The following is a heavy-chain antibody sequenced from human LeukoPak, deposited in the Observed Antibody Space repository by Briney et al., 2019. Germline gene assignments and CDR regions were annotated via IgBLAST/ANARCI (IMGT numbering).Heavy chain of an antibody. Sequence: GGSLRLSCAASGFTFSSYAMSWVRQAPGKGLEWVSAISGSGGSTYYADSVKGRFTISRDNSKNTLYLQMNSLRAEDAAVYYCAKERMPNHYDSSGYQPFDYWGQGTLVTVSS. CDR1: GFTFSSYA. J-gene: IGHJ4*02. CDR2: ISGSGGST. D-gene: IGHD3-22*01. V-gene: IGHV3-23*01. CDR3: AKERMPNHYDSSGYQPFDY.